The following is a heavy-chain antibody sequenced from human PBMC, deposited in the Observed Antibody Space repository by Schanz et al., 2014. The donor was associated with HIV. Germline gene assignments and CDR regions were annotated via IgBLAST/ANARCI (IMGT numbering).Heavy chain of an antibody. CDR2: IWYDGSKK. V-gene: IGHV3-33*01. D-gene: IGHD1-26*01. CDR3: ARDRISTVGAPHFDL. Sequence: QVQLVESGGGVVQPGRSLRLSCAASGFTFSSYGMHWVRQAPGKGLEWVAVIWYDGSKKYYADSVKGRFTISRDNSKNTLYLQLNSLRAEDTAVYYCARDRISTVGAPHFDLWGQGTLVTVSS. CDR1: GFTFSSYG. J-gene: IGHJ4*02.